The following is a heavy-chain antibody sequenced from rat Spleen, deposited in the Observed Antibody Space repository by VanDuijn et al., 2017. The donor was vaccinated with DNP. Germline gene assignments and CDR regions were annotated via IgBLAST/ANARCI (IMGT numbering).Heavy chain of an antibody. J-gene: IGHJ2*01. D-gene: IGHD5-1*01. CDR1: GFSLTSNG. V-gene: IGHV2-72*01. CDR2: IWAGGST. CDR3: ASLLTGSRYFDY. Sequence: QVQLEESGPGLMQPSETLSLTCTVSGFSLTSNGVGWVRQPLGKGLVWMGTIWAGGSTNYNSAVQSRLSISRDTSKSQVFLKMNSLQPEDTGTYYCASLLTGSRYFDYWGQGVMVTVSS.